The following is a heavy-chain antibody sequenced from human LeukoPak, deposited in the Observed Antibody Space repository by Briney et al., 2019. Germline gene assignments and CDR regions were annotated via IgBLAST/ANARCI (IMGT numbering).Heavy chain of an antibody. J-gene: IGHJ4*02. CDR3: ARGPSIAAAGTHFDY. CDR2: IYSSGST. D-gene: IGHD6-13*01. V-gene: IGHV4-4*07. CDR1: GGSISSYF. Sequence: SETLSLTCAVSGGSISSYFWTWIRQPAGMGLEWIGHIYSSGSTKYNPSLKSRVTMSLDTSKNQFSLKLTSVTAADTAIYYCARGPSIAAAGTHFDYWGQGTLVTVSS.